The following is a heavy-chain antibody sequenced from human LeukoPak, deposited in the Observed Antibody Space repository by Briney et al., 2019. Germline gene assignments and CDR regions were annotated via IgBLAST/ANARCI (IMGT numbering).Heavy chain of an antibody. CDR2: ISAYNGNT. CDR1: GYTFTSYG. J-gene: IGHJ4*02. D-gene: IGHD4-17*01. V-gene: IGHV1-18*01. CDR3: AREALSYGDYVFDY. Sequence: VKVSCKASGYTFTSYGISWVRQAPGQGLEWMGLISAYNGNTNYAQKLQGRVTMTTDTSTSTAYMELRSLRSDDTAVYYCAREALSYGDYVFDYWGQGTLVIVSS.